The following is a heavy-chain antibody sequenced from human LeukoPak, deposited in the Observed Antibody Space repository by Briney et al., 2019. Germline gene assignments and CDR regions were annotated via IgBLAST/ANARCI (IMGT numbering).Heavy chain of an antibody. D-gene: IGHD6-19*01. CDR3: ARDRHYSSGWYGPGWYFDL. Sequence: GGSLRLSCAASGFTFDDYAMHWVRQAPGKGLEWVSGISWNSGSIGYADSVKGRFTISRDNAKNSLYLQMNSLRAEDTALYYCARDRHYSSGWYGPGWYFDLWGRGTLVTVSS. V-gene: IGHV3-9*01. J-gene: IGHJ2*01. CDR2: ISWNSGSI. CDR1: GFTFDDYA.